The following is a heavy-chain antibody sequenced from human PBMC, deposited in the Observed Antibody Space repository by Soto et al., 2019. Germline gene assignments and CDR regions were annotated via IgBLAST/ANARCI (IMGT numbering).Heavy chain of an antibody. V-gene: IGHV4-59*01. Sequence: QVQLQESGPGLVRPSETLSLTCSVSGVYISSYYWSWIRQAPGKGLEWIGYMHYSGSTNHNPTRKSRVTMSIDTSKSQFSLKLTSVTAADTAIYYCARTEWLQAFDFWGRGTLVSVSS. CDR2: MHYSGST. D-gene: IGHD5-12*01. J-gene: IGHJ4*02. CDR3: ARTEWLQAFDF. CDR1: GVYISSYY.